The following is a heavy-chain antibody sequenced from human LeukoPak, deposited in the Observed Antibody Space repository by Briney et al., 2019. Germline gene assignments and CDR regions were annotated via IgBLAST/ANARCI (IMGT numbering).Heavy chain of an antibody. J-gene: IGHJ4*02. CDR3: ARDTWGYSDY. CDR1: GGSISSGGYY. Sequence: PSETLSLTCTVSGGSISSGGYYWSWIRQPPGKGLEWIGYIYHSGSTYYNPSLKSRVTISVDRSKNQFSLKLSSVTAADTAVYYCARDTWGYSDYWGQGTLVTVSS. V-gene: IGHV4-30-2*01. D-gene: IGHD3-16*02. CDR2: IYHSGST.